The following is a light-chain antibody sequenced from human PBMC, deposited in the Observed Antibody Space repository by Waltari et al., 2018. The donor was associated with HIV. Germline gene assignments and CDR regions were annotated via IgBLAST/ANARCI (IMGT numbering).Light chain of an antibody. J-gene: IGLJ2*01. CDR1: ILARNY. CDR2: KDN. V-gene: IGLV3-25*03. Sequence: SHELTQPPSVSVSPGQTATISCSGDILARNYAYWFQQKPGQAPGLLIYKDNEMPPAITERLSGSSSGATVTLTITGVRAEDEADYYWQGIDSSGRKVFGGGTRLTVL. CDR3: QGIDSSGRKV.